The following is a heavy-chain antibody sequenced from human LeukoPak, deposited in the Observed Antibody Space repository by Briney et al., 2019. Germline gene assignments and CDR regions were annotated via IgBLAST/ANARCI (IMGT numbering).Heavy chain of an antibody. V-gene: IGHV3-13*01. CDR3: ARGHRPQAVAAYYFDY. D-gene: IGHD6-19*01. J-gene: IGHJ4*02. CDR1: GFTFSSYD. Sequence: GGSLRFSCAASGFTFSSYDMHWVRQATGKGLEWVSAIGTAGDTYYPGSVKGRFTISRENAKNSLYLQMNSLRAGDTAVYYCARGHRPQAVAAYYFDYWGQGTLVTVSS. CDR2: IGTAGDT.